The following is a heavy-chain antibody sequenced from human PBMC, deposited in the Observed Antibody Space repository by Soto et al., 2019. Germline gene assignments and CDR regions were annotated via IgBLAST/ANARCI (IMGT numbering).Heavy chain of an antibody. CDR1: GGSISSSSYY. D-gene: IGHD3-3*01. CDR2: IYYSGST. J-gene: IGHJ6*03. CDR3: ARNPSDFWSGYYPHLYYYYYMDV. V-gene: IGHV4-39*01. Sequence: SETLSLTCTVSGGSISSSSYYWGWIRQPPGKGLEWIGSIYYSGSTYYNPSLKSRVTISVDTSKNQFSLKPSSVTAADTAVYYCARNPSDFWSGYYPHLYYYYYMDVWGKGTTVTVSS.